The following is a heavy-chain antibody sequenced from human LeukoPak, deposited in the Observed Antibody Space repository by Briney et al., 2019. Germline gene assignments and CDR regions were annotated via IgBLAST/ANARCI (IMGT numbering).Heavy chain of an antibody. CDR2: IKSKTDGGTT. D-gene: IGHD2/OR15-2a*01. J-gene: IGHJ4*02. V-gene: IGHV3-15*01. Sequence: GGSLRLPCAASGFTFSNAWMSWVRQAPGKGLEWVGRIKSKTDGGTTDYAAPVKGRFTISRDDSKNTLYLQMNSLKTEDTAVYYCTTDLEYKTSYFDYWGQGTLVTVSS. CDR1: GFTFSNAW. CDR3: TTDLEYKTSYFDY.